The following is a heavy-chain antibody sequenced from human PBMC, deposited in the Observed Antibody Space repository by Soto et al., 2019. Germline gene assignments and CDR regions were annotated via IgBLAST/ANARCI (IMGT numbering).Heavy chain of an antibody. V-gene: IGHV1-69*12. CDR2: IIPIFGTA. Sequence: QVQLVQSGAEVKKPGSSVKVSCKASGGTFSSYAISWVRQAPGQGLEWMGGIIPIFGTANYAQKFQGRVTITADESTSTAYMERRSLRSEATAVYYCARDRKGYCSGGSCFLFDYWGQGTLVTVSS. CDR1: GGTFSSYA. CDR3: ARDRKGYCSGGSCFLFDY. J-gene: IGHJ4*02. D-gene: IGHD2-15*01.